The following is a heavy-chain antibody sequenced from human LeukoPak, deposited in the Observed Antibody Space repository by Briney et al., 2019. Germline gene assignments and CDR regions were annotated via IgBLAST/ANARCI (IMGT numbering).Heavy chain of an antibody. D-gene: IGHD2-2*01. CDR2: INHSGGT. V-gene: IGHV4-34*01. J-gene: IGHJ1*01. CDR1: GGSFSGYY. CDR3: ARGGRVRYCSSTSCPGYFQH. Sequence: SETLSLTCAVYGGSFSGYYWSWIRQPPGKGLKWIGEINHSGGTNYNPSLKSRVTISVDTSKNQFSLKLSSVTAADTAVYYCARGGRVRYCSSTSCPGYFQHWGQGTLVTVSS.